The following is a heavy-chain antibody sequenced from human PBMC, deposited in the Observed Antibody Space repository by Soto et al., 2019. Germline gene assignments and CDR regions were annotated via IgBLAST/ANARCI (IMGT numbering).Heavy chain of an antibody. V-gene: IGHV1-58*02. J-gene: IGHJ3*02. CDR2: IVVGSGNT. CDR3: ASYGLAAQGAFDI. Sequence: ASVKVSCKASGFTFTSSAMQWVRQARGQRLEWIGWIVVGSGNTNYAQKFQERVTITRDMSTSTAYMELSSLRSEDTAVYYCASYGLAAQGAFDIWGQGTMVTVSS. D-gene: IGHD1-26*01. CDR1: GFTFTSSA.